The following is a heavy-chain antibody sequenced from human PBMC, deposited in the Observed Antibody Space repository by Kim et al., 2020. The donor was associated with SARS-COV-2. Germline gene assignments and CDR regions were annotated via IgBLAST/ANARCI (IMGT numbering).Heavy chain of an antibody. Sequence: GGSLRLSCAASGFTFSSYSMNWVRQAPGKGLEWVSYIDTTINVIYYGDSVKGRFTISRDNAKNSLYLRMNSLRDEDTAIYYCARGGSSSYDGLDIWGQGTMVTVSS. J-gene: IGHJ3*02. V-gene: IGHV3-48*02. D-gene: IGHD6-19*01. CDR1: GFTFSSYS. CDR3: ARGGSSSYDGLDI. CDR2: IDTTINVI.